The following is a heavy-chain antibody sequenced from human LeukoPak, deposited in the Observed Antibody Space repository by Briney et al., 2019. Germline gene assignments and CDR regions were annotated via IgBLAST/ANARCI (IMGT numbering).Heavy chain of an antibody. V-gene: IGHV1-46*01. CDR3: ARAVPPGYSSDMDYYYMDV. CDR2: INPSGGST. CDR1: GYTFTSYY. Sequence: ASVKVSCKASGYTFTSYYMHWVRQAPGQGLEWMGIINPSGGSTSYAQKFQGRVTMTRDMSTSTVYMELSSLRSEDTAVYYCARAVPPGYSSDMDYYYMDVWGKGTTVTISS. D-gene: IGHD6-19*01. J-gene: IGHJ6*03.